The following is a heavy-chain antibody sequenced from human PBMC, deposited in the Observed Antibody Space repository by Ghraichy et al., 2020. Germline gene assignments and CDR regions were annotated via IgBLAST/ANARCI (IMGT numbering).Heavy chain of an antibody. Sequence: GGSLRLSCSASGFTFSSYAMHWVRQAPGKGLEYVSAISSNGGSTYYADSVKGRFTISRDNSKNTLYLQMSSLRAEDTAVYYCVKDNPPWRGWLQFGYFDYWGQGTLVTVSS. D-gene: IGHD5-24*01. CDR2: ISSNGGST. V-gene: IGHV3-64D*09. CDR3: VKDNPPWRGWLQFGYFDY. CDR1: GFTFSSYA. J-gene: IGHJ4*02.